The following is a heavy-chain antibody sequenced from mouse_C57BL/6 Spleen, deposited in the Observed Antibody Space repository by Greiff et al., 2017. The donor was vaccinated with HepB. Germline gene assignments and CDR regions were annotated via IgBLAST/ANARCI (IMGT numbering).Heavy chain of an antibody. V-gene: IGHV2-2*01. CDR3: ARKGDYYGSSYDWYFDV. CDR2: IWSGGST. CDR1: GFSLTSYG. J-gene: IGHJ1*03. Sequence: VKLVESGPGLVQPSQSLSITCTVSGFSLTSYGVHWVRQSPGKGLEWLGVIWSGGSTDYNAAFISRLSISKDNSKSQVFFKMNSLQADDTAIYYCARKGDYYGSSYDWYFDVWGTGTTVTVSS. D-gene: IGHD1-1*01.